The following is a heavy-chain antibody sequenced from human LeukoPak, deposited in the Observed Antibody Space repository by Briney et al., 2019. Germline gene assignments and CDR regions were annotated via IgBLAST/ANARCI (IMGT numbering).Heavy chain of an antibody. Sequence: GGSLRLSCSASGFAFNTYSMNWVRQVPGKGLEWVSSISTGSTYIFYGDSVKGRFTISRDNADNSLYLQMNSLRAEDTAVYYCARTRDSSGCFDFWGQGTLVTVSS. V-gene: IGHV3-21*01. CDR2: ISTGSTYI. J-gene: IGHJ4*02. D-gene: IGHD6-19*01. CDR3: ARTRDSSGCFDF. CDR1: GFAFNTYS.